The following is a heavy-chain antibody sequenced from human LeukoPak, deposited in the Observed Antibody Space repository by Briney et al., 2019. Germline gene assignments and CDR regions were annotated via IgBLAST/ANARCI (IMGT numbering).Heavy chain of an antibody. D-gene: IGHD2-2*01. CDR3: ARGRGCSSMSCYPDY. V-gene: IGHV3-23*01. CDR1: GFIFSTCA. CDR2: ISGSGGTT. J-gene: IGHJ4*02. Sequence: GGSLRLSCAASGFIFSTCAMNWVRQAPGKGLEWVSVISGSGGTTYYADSVKGRFTISRDNAKNSLYLQMNRLRAEDTAVYYCARGRGCSSMSCYPDYWGQGTLVTVSS.